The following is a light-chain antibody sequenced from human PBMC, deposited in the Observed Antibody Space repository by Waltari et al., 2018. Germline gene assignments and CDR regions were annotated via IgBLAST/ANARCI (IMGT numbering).Light chain of an antibody. V-gene: IGLV2-23*02. J-gene: IGLJ2*01. CDR2: EVR. CDR3: CSYAGSDTFVV. Sequence: QSALTQPASVSGSPGQSLTISCTGTSSAVGSYNLVSWYQQHPDKAPKLMIYEVRNRPSGVSDRFSGSKSGNTASLTISGLQAEDEADYYCCSYAGSDTFVVLGGGTKLTVL. CDR1: SSAVGSYNL.